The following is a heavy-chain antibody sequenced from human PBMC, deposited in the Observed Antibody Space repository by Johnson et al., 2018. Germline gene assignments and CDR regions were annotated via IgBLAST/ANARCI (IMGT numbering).Heavy chain of an antibody. Sequence: QLVESGGGVVQPGRSLRLSCAASGFTFSTYGMHWVRQAPGKGLEWVAVISYDGSNKYYADSVKGRFTISRDKSKNTLYLQMNGLRVEDTAVFYCTKDGNYAIFRGYGMDVWGQGTTVTVSS. CDR1: GFTFSTYG. V-gene: IGHV3-30*18. J-gene: IGHJ6*02. CDR3: TKDGNYAIFRGYGMDV. CDR2: ISYDGSNK. D-gene: IGHD3-9*01.